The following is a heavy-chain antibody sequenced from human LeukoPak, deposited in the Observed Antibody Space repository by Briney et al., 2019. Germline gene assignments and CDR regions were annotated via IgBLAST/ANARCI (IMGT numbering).Heavy chain of an antibody. V-gene: IGHV5-51*01. CDR2: IYPGDSDT. CDR3: ARRGGGSSGGFYFDY. J-gene: IGHJ4*02. Sequence: GESLKISCKASVFSFTNYWIAWVRQTPGQGLEWMGSIYPGDSDTRYNPSFQGQVTISADKSIKTAYLQWSNLKASDTAIYYCARRGGGSSGGFYFDYWARDPWSPSPQ. CDR1: VFSFTNYW. D-gene: IGHD2-15*01.